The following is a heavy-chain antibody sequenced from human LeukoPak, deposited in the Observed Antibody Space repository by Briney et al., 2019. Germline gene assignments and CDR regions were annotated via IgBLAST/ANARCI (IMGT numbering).Heavy chain of an antibody. Sequence: ESGPTLVKSTQTLTLTCTFSGSSLSTTGVGAGWIRQPPGKALEWLAVIYWDDDKRYSPSLKSRLTITKDTSKNQVVLTMTNMDPVDTATYYCAXTKYSSGWQYYFDYWGQGTLVTVSS. D-gene: IGHD6-19*01. CDR2: IYWDDDK. CDR1: GSSLSTTGVG. CDR3: AXTKYSSGWQYYFDY. V-gene: IGHV2-5*02. J-gene: IGHJ4*02.